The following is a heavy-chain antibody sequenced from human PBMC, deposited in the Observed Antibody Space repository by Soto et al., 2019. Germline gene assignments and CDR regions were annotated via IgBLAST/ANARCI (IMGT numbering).Heavy chain of an antibody. D-gene: IGHD3-22*01. Sequence: SETQSLTCAVSGGSISSSNWWSWVRQPPGKGLEWIGEIYHSGSTNYNPSLKSRVTISVDKSKNQFSLKLSSVTAADTAVYYCARSWGYYYDSSGPLDYWGQGTLVTVSS. J-gene: IGHJ4*02. CDR3: ARSWGYYYDSSGPLDY. CDR2: IYHSGST. CDR1: GGSISSSNW. V-gene: IGHV4-4*02.